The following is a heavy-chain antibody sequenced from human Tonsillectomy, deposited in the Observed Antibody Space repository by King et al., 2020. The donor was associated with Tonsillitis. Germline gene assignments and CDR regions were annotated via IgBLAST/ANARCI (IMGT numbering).Heavy chain of an antibody. Sequence: VQLVESGGGLVQPGGSLRLSCAASGFTFSSYAMSWVRQAPGKGLEWGSGISNSGGNTYYADSVKGRFTISRDNSKNTLYRQMNSLRAGDTAEYYCAKDGHSSGWYYFDYWGQGTLVTVSS. J-gene: IGHJ4*02. D-gene: IGHD6-19*01. CDR3: AKDGHSSGWYYFDY. CDR2: ISNSGGNT. CDR1: GFTFSSYA. V-gene: IGHV3-23*04.